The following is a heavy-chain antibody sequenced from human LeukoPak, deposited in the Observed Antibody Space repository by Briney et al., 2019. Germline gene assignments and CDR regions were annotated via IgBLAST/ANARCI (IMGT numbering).Heavy chain of an antibody. J-gene: IGHJ4*02. CDR2: INPNSGGT. CDR1: GYTFTGYY. D-gene: IGHD3-22*01. V-gene: IGHV1-2*02. Sequence: ASVKVSCKASGYTFTGYYMHWVRQAPGQGLEWMGWINPNSGGTNYAQKFQGRVTMTRDTSISTAYMELSRLRSDDTAVYYCARSYQAYYYDSSGYYYGYWGQGTLVTVSS. CDR3: ARSYQAYYYDSSGYYYGY.